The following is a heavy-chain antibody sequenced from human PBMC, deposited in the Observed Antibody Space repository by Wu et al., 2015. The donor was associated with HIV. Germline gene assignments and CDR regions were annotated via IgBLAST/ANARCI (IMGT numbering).Heavy chain of an antibody. CDR2: MYNSGIT. D-gene: IGHD5-18*01. J-gene: IGHJ4*02. CDR1: GGSIRNYF. V-gene: IGHV4-59*08. CDR3: ATYTALVAFGH. Sequence: QVQLQESGPGLVKPSETLSLTCTVSGGSIRNYFWSWIRQPPGKGLEWIGYMYNSGITDYNPSLQSRVTISIDTSKDQFSLRLTSVTAADTAVYFCATYTALVAFGHWGQGILVTVSS.